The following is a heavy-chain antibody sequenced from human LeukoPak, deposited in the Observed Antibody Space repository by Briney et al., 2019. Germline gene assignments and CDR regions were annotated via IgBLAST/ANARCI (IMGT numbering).Heavy chain of an antibody. CDR3: ARDSQYDFWSGYYTGISWFDP. D-gene: IGHD3-3*01. Sequence: ASVKVSCKASGYTFTSYGISWVRQAPGQGLEWMGWISAYNGNTNYAQKLQGRVTMTTDTSTSTAYMELRSLRFDDTAVYYCARDSQYDFWSGYYTGISWFDPWGQGTLVTVSS. V-gene: IGHV1-18*01. J-gene: IGHJ5*02. CDR1: GYTFTSYG. CDR2: ISAYNGNT.